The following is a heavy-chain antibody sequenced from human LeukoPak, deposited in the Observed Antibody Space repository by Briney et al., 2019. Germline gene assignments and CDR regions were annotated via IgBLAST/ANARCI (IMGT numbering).Heavy chain of an antibody. CDR3: ARDLVGGWDDSSGYYYGYFDY. V-gene: IGHV3-30-3*01. CDR1: GFTFSSYW. J-gene: IGHJ4*02. D-gene: IGHD3-22*01. Sequence: PGGSLRLSCAASGFTFSSYWMHWVRQAPGKGLEWVAVISYDGNNKYYADSVKGRFTISRDNSKNTLYLQMNSLRAEDTAVYYCARDLVGGWDDSSGYYYGYFDYWGQGTLVTVSS. CDR2: ISYDGNNK.